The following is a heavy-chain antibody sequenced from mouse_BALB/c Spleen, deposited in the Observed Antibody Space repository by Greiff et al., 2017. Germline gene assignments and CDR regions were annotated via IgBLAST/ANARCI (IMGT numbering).Heavy chain of an antibody. Sequence: EVKLLESGGGLVQPGGSLKLSCAASGFDFSRYWMSWVRQAPGKGLEWIGEINPDSSTINYTPSLKDKFIISRDNAKNTLYLQMSKVRSEDTALYYCARRGYYGQYAMDYWGQGTSVTVSS. CDR3: ARRGYYGQYAMDY. CDR2: INPDSSTI. D-gene: IGHD1-2*01. J-gene: IGHJ4*01. V-gene: IGHV4-1*02. CDR1: GFDFSRYW.